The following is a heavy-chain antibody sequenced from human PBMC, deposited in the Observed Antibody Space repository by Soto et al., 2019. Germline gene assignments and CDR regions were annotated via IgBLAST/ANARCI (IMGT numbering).Heavy chain of an antibody. CDR1: GFTFSNYG. Sequence: GGSLRLSCAASGFTFSNYGMHWVRQAPGKGLEWVAIIYYDGSKKYYADSVKGRFTISRDNFKNMLYLQMDSLRAEDTAVYYWARDQDLWFGQGDYWGQGTLVTVSS. CDR3: ARDQDLWFGQGDY. V-gene: IGHV3-33*01. J-gene: IGHJ4*02. D-gene: IGHD3-10*01. CDR2: IYYDGSKK.